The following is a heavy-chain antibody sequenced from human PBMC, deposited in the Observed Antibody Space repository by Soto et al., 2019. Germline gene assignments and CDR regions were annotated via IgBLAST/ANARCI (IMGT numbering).Heavy chain of an antibody. CDR3: ARDRSGSYPPGDGMDV. CDR2: ISSSSSHT. D-gene: IGHD3-10*01. CDR1: GFSFSSFS. Sequence: GGSLRLSCAASGFSFSSFSMNWVRQAPGKGPEWVSAISSSSSHTYYADSVKGRFTISRDNAKNSLYLQLNSLRAEDTAVYYCARDRSGSYPPGDGMDVWGQGTTVTVSS. J-gene: IGHJ6*02. V-gene: IGHV3-21*01.